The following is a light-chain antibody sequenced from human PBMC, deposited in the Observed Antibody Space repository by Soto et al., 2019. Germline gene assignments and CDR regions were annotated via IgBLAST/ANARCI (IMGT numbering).Light chain of an antibody. Sequence: EIVLTQSPGTLSLSPGERATLSCRASQSVSSSYLAWYQQKPGQPPRLLIYAASSRATGIPDRFSCSGSGTDFTLTISRLEPEDFAVYYCQRYSSSPCSFGGGTKVEI. CDR1: QSVSSSY. J-gene: IGKJ4*01. CDR3: QRYSSSPCS. CDR2: AAS. V-gene: IGKV3-20*01.